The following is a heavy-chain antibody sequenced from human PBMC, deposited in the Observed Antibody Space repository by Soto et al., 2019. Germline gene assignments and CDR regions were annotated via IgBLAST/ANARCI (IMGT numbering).Heavy chain of an antibody. V-gene: IGHV1-69*02. D-gene: IGHD4-4*01. CDR3: ATGMTTVTTTLSDYFDY. J-gene: IGHJ4*02. Sequence: ASVKVSCKASGGTFSSYTISWVRQAPGQGLEWMGRIIPILGIANYAQKFQGRVTITADKSTSTAYMELSSLRSEDTAVYYCATGMTTVTTTLSDYFDYWGQGTLVTVSS. CDR1: GGTFSSYT. CDR2: IIPILGIA.